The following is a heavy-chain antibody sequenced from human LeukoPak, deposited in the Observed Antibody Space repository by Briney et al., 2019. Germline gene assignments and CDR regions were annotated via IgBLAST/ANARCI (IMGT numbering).Heavy chain of an antibody. CDR2: INPSGGST. D-gene: IGHD3-22*01. CDR1: GYTFTSYG. CDR3: ARGPGPADDGGGYCFDY. J-gene: IGHJ4*02. V-gene: IGHV1-46*01. Sequence: ASVKVSCKASGYTFTSYGLNWVRQAPGQGLEWMGVINPSGGSTTSAQKFQGRVTMTRDTSTSTVYMELRSLRSEDTAVYYCARGPGPADDGGGYCFDYWGQGTLVTVSS.